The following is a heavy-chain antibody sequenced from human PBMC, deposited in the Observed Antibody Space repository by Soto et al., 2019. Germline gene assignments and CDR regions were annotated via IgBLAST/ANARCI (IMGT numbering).Heavy chain of an antibody. J-gene: IGHJ4*02. CDR2: ISPKSGGT. CDR3: ARPPGYISDWYYFDL. CDR1: GYTFIDYY. D-gene: IGHD6-19*01. V-gene: IGHV1-2*02. Sequence: QVQLVQSGAEVKKPGASVKVSCEASGYTFIDYYMHWVRQAPGQGFEWMGRISPKSGGTNYAQKFQGRVTMPWDTSHNTAYMELSSLMAEDTAVYYCARPPGYISDWYYFDLWGQGTLVTVSS.